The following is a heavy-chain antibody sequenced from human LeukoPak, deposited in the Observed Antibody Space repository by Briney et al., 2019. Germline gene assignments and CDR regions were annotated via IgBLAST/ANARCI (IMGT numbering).Heavy chain of an antibody. CDR2: IYYSGST. V-gene: IGHV4-30-4*01. D-gene: IGHD2-2*01. CDR1: GGSISSGDYY. Sequence: PSETLSLTCTVSGGSISSGDYYWSWIRQPPGKGLEWIGYIYYSGSTYYNPSLKSRVTISVDTSKNQFSLKLSSVTAADTAVYYCAREIVVVPAAAVYYYYGMDVWGQGTTVTVSS. CDR3: AREIVVVPAAAVYYYYGMDV. J-gene: IGHJ6*02.